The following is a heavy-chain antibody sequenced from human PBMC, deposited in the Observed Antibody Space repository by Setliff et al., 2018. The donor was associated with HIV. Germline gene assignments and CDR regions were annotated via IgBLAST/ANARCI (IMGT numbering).Heavy chain of an antibody. CDR1: GFTFSSYT. CDR3: AKTDSSSWLNPYNWFDP. Sequence: GGSLRLSCAASGFTFSSYTMNWARQAPGKGLEWVSSISSSSYYIYYADSVKGRFTISRDNSKNTLYLQMNSLRPEDTAVYYCAKTDSSSWLNPYNWFDPWGQGTLVTVSS. CDR2: ISSSSYYI. V-gene: IGHV3-21*04. J-gene: IGHJ5*02. D-gene: IGHD6-13*01.